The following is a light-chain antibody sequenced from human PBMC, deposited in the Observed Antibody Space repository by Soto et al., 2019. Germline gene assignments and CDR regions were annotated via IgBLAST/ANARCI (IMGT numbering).Light chain of an antibody. CDR2: TTS. CDR3: QQSYSTPIT. J-gene: IGKJ5*01. V-gene: IGKV1-39*01. CDR1: QFISTY. Sequence: DIPMSQSPSSLFASVGDTVPITCRPSQFISTYLNWYQQKPGKAPNLLIYTTSSLHSGVPSRFSGSGSGTDFTLTISSLQPEDFATYYCQQSYSTPITFGQGTRLEI.